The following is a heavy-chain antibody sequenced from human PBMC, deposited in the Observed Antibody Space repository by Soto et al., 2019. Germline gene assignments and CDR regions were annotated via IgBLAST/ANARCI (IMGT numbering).Heavy chain of an antibody. CDR2: INHSGST. J-gene: IGHJ6*03. CDR1: GGSFSGYY. CDR3: ARVRPSRIYDFWSGYSRHYYYMDV. V-gene: IGHV4-34*01. D-gene: IGHD3-3*01. Sequence: SETRSLTCAVYGGSFSGYYWSWIRQPPGKGLEWIGEINHSGSTNYNPSLKSRVTISVDTSKNQFSLKLSSVTAADTAVYYCARVRPSRIYDFWSGYSRHYYYMDVWGKGTTVTVSS.